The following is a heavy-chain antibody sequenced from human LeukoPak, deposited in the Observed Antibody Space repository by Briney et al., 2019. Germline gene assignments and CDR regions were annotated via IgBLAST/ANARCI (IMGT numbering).Heavy chain of an antibody. CDR1: GFTFSSYA. CDR3: AREGSGSYYPNWFDP. CDR2: ISYDGSNK. J-gene: IGHJ5*02. D-gene: IGHD3-10*01. V-gene: IGHV3-30*14. Sequence: GGSLRLSCAASGFTFSSYAMHWVRQAQGQGLEWVAVISYDGSNKYYADSVKGRFTISRDNSKNTLYLKMNSRRAEDTAVYYCAREGSGSYYPNWFDPWGQGTLVTVSS.